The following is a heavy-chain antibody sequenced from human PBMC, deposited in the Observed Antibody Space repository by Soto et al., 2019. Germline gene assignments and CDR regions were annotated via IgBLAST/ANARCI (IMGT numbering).Heavy chain of an antibody. V-gene: IGHV4-59*02. J-gene: IGHJ6*03. D-gene: IGHD1-7*01. Sequence: PSETLSLTCSFSGDSVTSHYLTWIRQSPEKGLEWIAYMHYTGFSHYNPSLKSRLTISIDRSKNQFTLQLTSVTVADTAVYYCAGTTSLQWYYMDVWDKGTTVTVSS. CDR3: AGTTSLQWYYMDV. CDR1: GDSVTSHY. CDR2: MHYTGFS.